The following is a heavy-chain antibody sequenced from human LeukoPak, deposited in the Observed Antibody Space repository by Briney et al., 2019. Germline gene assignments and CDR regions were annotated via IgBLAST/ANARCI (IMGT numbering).Heavy chain of an antibody. CDR2: IIPIFGTA. D-gene: IGHD3-16*02. V-gene: IGHV1-69*13. CDR3: AKYRPYSYYMDV. J-gene: IGHJ6*03. Sequence: SAKVSCKASGGTFSSYAISWVRQAPGQGLEWMGGIIPIFGTANYAQKFQGRVTITADESTSTAYMELSSLRSEDTAVYYCAKYRPYSYYMDVWGKGTTVTVSS. CDR1: GGTFSSYA.